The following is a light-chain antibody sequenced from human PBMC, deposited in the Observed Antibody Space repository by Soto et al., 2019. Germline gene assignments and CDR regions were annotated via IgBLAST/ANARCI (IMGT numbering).Light chain of an antibody. J-gene: IGLJ2*01. CDR1: SSDVGSYNL. CDR2: EGS. CDR3: CSYAGSITFVV. V-gene: IGLV2-23*03. Sequence: QSVLTQPASVSGSPGQSITISCTGTSSDVGSYNLVSWYQQHPGKAPKLMIYEGSKRPSGVSNRFSGSKSGNTASLTISGLQAEAEADYFCCSYAGSITFVVFGGGTKLTVL.